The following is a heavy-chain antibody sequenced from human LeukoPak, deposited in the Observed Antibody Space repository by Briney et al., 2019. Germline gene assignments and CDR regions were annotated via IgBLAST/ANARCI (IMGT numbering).Heavy chain of an antibody. CDR2: IWHDGSNK. Sequence: QTGGSLRLSCAASGFTFSSYGMHWVRQAPGKGLEWVAVIWHDGSNKYYADSVKGRFTISRDNSKNTLYLQMNSLRAEDTAVYYCARGGGNYYDSSGYYLDYWGQGTLVTVSS. J-gene: IGHJ4*02. D-gene: IGHD3-22*01. CDR3: ARGGGNYYDSSGYYLDY. V-gene: IGHV3-33*01. CDR1: GFTFSSYG.